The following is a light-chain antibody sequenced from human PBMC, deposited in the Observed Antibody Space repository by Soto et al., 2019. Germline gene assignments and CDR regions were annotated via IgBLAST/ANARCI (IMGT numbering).Light chain of an antibody. CDR3: SSYTSSSTLV. V-gene: IGLV2-14*01. Sequence: QSALTQPASVSGSPGQSITISCTGTSSDVGAYNYVSWYQQHPGKAPKLMIYEVSNRPSGVSNRFSGSKSGNTASLTISGLQAVDEADYHCSSYTSSSTLVFGEGTKLTVL. J-gene: IGLJ3*02. CDR2: EVS. CDR1: SSDVGAYNY.